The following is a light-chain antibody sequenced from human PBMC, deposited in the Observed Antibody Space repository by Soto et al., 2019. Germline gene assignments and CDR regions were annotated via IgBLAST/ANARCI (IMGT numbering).Light chain of an antibody. CDR1: QSINNW. CDR2: DAS. CDR3: QQYSSYSYT. V-gene: IGKV1-5*01. J-gene: IGKJ2*01. Sequence: DIQMTQSPSTLSASVGDRVTITCRASQSINNWLAWYQQKPGKAPKLLIFDASTLESGVPSRFSGGGSGTEFTLTISSLQPDDFATYYCQQYSSYSYTFGQGTKLEIK.